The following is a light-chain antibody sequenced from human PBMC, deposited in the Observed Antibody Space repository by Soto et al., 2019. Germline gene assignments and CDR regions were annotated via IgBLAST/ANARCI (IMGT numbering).Light chain of an antibody. CDR2: DNN. Sequence: QSVLTQPPSVSAAPGQTVPISCSGSSSNIGNNYVSWYQQLPGTAPKLLIYDNNKRPSGIPDRFSGSKSGTSATLGITGLQTGDEADYYCATWDSSLSAVVFGGGTKLTVL. V-gene: IGLV1-51*01. J-gene: IGLJ2*01. CDR1: SSNIGNNY. CDR3: ATWDSSLSAVV.